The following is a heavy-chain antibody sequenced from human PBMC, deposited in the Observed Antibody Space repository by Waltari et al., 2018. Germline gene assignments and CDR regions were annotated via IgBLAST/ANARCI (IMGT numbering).Heavy chain of an antibody. J-gene: IGHJ5*02. CDR3: AKAHFYDTSGYIEH. D-gene: IGHD3-22*01. Sequence: EVQVLESGGGLVQPGGSLRLPCAASGFIFNTYSINWVRQAPGKGLEWGSGINGYGDKTYYADSVKGRFTLSRDNSRNTLSLQMNSLRAEDTAVYYCAKAHFYDTSGYIEHWGQGTLVTVSS. CDR2: INGYGDKT. V-gene: IGHV3-23*01. CDR1: GFIFNTYS.